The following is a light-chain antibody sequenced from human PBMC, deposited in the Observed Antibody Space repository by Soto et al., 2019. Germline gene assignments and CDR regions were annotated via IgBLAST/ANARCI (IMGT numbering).Light chain of an antibody. CDR3: MQALHTPLP. V-gene: IGKV2-28*01. CDR1: QSLLHSNGYNY. J-gene: IGKJ2*01. Sequence: DIVMTQSPLSLPVTPGEPASISCRSSQSLLHSNGYNYLDWYLQKPGQSPQLLIYLGSNRASGVPDRFSGSGSGTDFTLKISRVEAEDVGVYYCMQALHTPLPLVQGTQPEIK. CDR2: LGS.